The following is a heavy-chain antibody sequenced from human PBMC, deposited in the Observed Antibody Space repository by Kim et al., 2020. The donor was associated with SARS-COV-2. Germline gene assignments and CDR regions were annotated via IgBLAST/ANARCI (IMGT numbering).Heavy chain of an antibody. V-gene: IGHV1-69*13. CDR2: IIPIFGTT. CDR3: ARPLVELERLSAFDI. Sequence: SVKVSCKTSGGTFNTYGVNWVRQALGQGLEWMGGIIPIFGTTDYAQKFQGRVTITADESTSTSYLELSSLGSEDTAVYYCARPLVELERLSAFDIWGQGTMVTVSP. D-gene: IGHD1-1*01. CDR1: GGTFNTYG. J-gene: IGHJ3*02.